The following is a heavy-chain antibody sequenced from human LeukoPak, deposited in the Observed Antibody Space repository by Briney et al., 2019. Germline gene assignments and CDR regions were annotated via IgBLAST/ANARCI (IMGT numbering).Heavy chain of an antibody. CDR3: ARGASRAAAGTKFDY. D-gene: IGHD6-13*01. CDR1: AFTFDDYD. V-gene: IGHV3-20*04. CDR2: ILWNGGST. Sequence: PGGSLRLSCAASAFTFDDYDMSWVRQAPGKGLEWVSGILWNGGSTGYADSVKGRFTISRDNAKNSLYLQMNSLRAEDTALYYCARGASRAAAGTKFDYWGQGTLVTVSS. J-gene: IGHJ4*02.